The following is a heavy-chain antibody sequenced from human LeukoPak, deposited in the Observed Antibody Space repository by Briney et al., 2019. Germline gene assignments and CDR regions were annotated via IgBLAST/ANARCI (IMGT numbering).Heavy chain of an antibody. CDR3: ATDWGYSQFDY. D-gene: IGHD2-15*01. V-gene: IGHV3-7*01. CDR2: INQDGSAK. CDR1: GFTFRSYW. J-gene: IGHJ4*02. Sequence: GGSLRLSCVASGFTFRSYWISWVRQAPGKGLEWVANINQDGSAKYYVDSVKGRFTISRDNAKDSLYLQLNSLRAEDTAVYYCATDWGYSQFDYWGQGTLVTVSS.